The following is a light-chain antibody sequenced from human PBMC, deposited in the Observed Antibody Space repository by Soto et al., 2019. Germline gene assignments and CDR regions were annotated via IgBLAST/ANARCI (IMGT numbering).Light chain of an antibody. CDR1: QDISNY. CDR3: QQYDNLPPLT. V-gene: IGKV1-33*01. J-gene: IGKJ4*01. Sequence: DIQMTQSPSSLSASVGDRVTITCQASQDISNYLNWYQQKPWKAPKLLIYDASNLETGVPSRFSGSGSGTDFTFNISSLQPADIATYYCQQYDNLPPLTFGGGNKLEIK. CDR2: DAS.